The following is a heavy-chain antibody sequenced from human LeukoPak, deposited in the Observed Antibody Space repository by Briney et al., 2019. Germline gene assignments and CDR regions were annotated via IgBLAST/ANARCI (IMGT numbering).Heavy chain of an antibody. CDR1: GFTFSSYS. V-gene: IGHV3-21*01. J-gene: IGHJ4*02. CDR2: ISSSSSYI. CDR3: ARDLEWFGESTGGYFDY. Sequence: GGSLRLSCAASGFTFSSYSMNWVRQAPGKGLEWVSSISSSSSYIYYADSVKGRFTISRDNAKNSLYLQMNSLRAEDTAVYYCARDLEWFGESTGGYFDYWGQGTLVTVSS. D-gene: IGHD3-10*01.